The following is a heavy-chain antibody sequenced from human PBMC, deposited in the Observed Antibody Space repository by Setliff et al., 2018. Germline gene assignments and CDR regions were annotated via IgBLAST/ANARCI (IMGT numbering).Heavy chain of an antibody. Sequence: SVKVSCKASGFTFNSFALQWVRQARGQRLEWIGWIVVGSGNTNYAQKFQERVTITRDRSTSTAYMELSSLRSEDTAVYYCAMPRGTLPERSSKYYYYGMDVWGQGTTVTVSS. CDR1: GFTFNSFA. D-gene: IGHD3-16*01. J-gene: IGHJ6*02. CDR2: IVVGSGNT. CDR3: AMPRGTLPERSSKYYYYGMDV. V-gene: IGHV1-58*01.